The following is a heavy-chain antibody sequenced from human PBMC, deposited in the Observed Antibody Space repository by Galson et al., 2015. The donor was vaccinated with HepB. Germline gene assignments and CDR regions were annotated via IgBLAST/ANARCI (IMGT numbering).Heavy chain of an antibody. D-gene: IGHD3-3*01. CDR3: ARGNFWSTLDY. CDR1: GYTFTGYY. CDR2: INPNSGGT. V-gene: IGHV1-2*02. J-gene: IGHJ4*02. Sequence: SVKVSCKASGYTFTGYYMHWVRQAPGQGLEWMGWINPNSGGTNYGQKFQGRVTMTRDTSISTAYMELSRLGSDDTAVYYCARGNFWSTLDYWGQGTLVTVSS.